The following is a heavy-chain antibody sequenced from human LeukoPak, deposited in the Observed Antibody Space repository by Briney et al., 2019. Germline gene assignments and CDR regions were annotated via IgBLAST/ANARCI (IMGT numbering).Heavy chain of an antibody. Sequence: GGSLRLSCAASGFTFSGYDMHWLRHATGKGLEWVSGIGIPGDTYYPDSVKGRFTISRENAKKSLYLQMNSLRAGDTAVYFCARAHVAAGLAFDIWGQGTMVTVSS. CDR2: IGIPGDT. J-gene: IGHJ3*02. CDR3: ARAHVAAGLAFDI. CDR1: GFTFSGYD. D-gene: IGHD6-25*01. V-gene: IGHV3-13*01.